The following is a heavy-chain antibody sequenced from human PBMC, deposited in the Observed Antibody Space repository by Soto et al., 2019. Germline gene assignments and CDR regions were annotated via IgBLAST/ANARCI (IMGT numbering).Heavy chain of an antibody. CDR3: ARGYCSSTSCSRGHWFDP. CDR2: IIPILGIA. D-gene: IGHD2-2*01. Sequence: QVQLVQSGAEVKKPGSSVKVSCKASGCTFSSYTISWVRQAPGQGLEWMGRIIPILGIANYAQKFQGRVTIPADKAPSTAYRELSSLRAEDTAVYYCARGYCSSTSCSRGHWFDPWGQGTLVTVSS. CDR1: GCTFSSYT. V-gene: IGHV1-69*02. J-gene: IGHJ5*02.